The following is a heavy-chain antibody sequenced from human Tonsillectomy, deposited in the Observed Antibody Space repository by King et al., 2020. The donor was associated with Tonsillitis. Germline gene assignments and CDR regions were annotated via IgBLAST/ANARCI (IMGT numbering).Heavy chain of an antibody. Sequence: VQLVESGGGVVQPGRSLRLSCAPPGFTFRSYGMHWVRQAPGKGLEWVAVIWFDGSNKYYADSVKGRFTISRDNSKNTLYLQMNSLRAEDTAVYFCARDGSASIWFLYVWGKGTSVTVSS. CDR2: IWFDGSNK. J-gene: IGHJ6*04. CDR3: ARDGSASIWFLYV. D-gene: IGHD6-13*01. V-gene: IGHV3-33*01. CDR1: GFTFRSYG.